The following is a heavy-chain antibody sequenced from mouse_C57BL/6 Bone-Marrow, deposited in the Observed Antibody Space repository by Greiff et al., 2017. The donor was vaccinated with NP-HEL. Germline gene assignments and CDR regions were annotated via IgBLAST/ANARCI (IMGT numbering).Heavy chain of an antibody. CDR3: TRGNAY. CDR2: IDPEDGDT. Sequence: VHVKQSGAELVRPGASVKLSCTASGFNIKDYYMHWVKQRPEQGLEWIGRIDPEDGDTEYAPKFQGKATMTADTSSSTAYLQLSSLTSEDTAVYYCTRGNAYRGKGSVVTGSA. CDR1: GFNIKDYY. J-gene: IGHJ3*01. V-gene: IGHV14-1*01.